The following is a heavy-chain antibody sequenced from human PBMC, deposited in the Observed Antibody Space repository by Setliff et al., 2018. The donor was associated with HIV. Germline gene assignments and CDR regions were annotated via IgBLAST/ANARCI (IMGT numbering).Heavy chain of an antibody. CDR2: IYYSGTT. Sequence: SETLSLTCTVSGGSISSRTYYWGCIRQPPGKGLEWIGSIYYSGTTYYNPSLKSRLTISVDTSKNQFSLKLSSVTAADTAVYYCARGLSFYDPGGFDYWGQGTLVTVSS. D-gene: IGHD3-22*01. J-gene: IGHJ4*02. V-gene: IGHV4-39*01. CDR3: ARGLSFYDPGGFDY. CDR1: GGSISSRTYY.